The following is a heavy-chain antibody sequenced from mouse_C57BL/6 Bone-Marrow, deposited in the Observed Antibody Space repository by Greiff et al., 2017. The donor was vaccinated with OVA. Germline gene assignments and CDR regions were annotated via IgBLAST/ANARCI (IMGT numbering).Heavy chain of an antibody. CDR2: IWTGGGT. J-gene: IGHJ1*03. V-gene: IGHV2-9-1*01. CDR1: GFSLTSYA. D-gene: IGHD1-1*01. CDR3: ARFITTVVAHWYFDV. Sequence: VQLVESGPGLVAPSQSLSITCTVSGFSLTSYAISWVRQPPGKGLEWLGVIWTGGGTNYNSALKSRLSISKDNSKSQVFLKMNSLQTDDTARYYCARFITTVVAHWYFDVWGTGTTVTVSS.